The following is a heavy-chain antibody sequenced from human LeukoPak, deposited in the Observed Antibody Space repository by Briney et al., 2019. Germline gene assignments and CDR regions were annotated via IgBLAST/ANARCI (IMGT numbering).Heavy chain of an antibody. Sequence: SETLSLTCAVYGGSFSGYYWSWIRQPPGKGLEWIGEINHSGSTNYNPSLKSRVTISVDTSKNQFSLKLSSETAADTAVYYCARSLLDYWGQGTLVTASS. CDR2: INHSGST. V-gene: IGHV4-34*01. D-gene: IGHD3-3*01. CDR1: GGSFSGYY. CDR3: ARSLLDY. J-gene: IGHJ4*02.